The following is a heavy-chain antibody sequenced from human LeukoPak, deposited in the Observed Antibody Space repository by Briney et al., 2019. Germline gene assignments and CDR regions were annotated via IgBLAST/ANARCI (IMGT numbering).Heavy chain of an antibody. D-gene: IGHD2-21*02. J-gene: IGHJ4*02. CDR2: IYYTGST. V-gene: IGHV4-59*01. CDR1: GDSIRSDY. Sequence: KTSEALSLTCTVSGDSIRSDYWSWIRQPPGKGLEWIGYIYYTGSTKYNPSLESRVNILLDTPKNQFSLKVTSATAADTAIYYCARVYSGPNCGGDCYWRFDYWGQGILDTVSS. CDR3: ARVYSGPNCGGDCYWRFDY.